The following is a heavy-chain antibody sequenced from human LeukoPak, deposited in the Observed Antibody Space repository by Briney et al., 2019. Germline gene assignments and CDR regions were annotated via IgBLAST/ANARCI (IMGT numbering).Heavy chain of an antibody. V-gene: IGHV3-21*01. CDR2: IDSTSAYK. Sequence: RSGGSLRLSCAASGFTFSSSSMNWVCQAPGKGLEWVSYIDSTSAYKLYTGSVEGRFTISRDNAKNSLYLQMNSLRAEDTAVYYCARDTSGSYSITYFDYWGHGALVTVSA. D-gene: IGHD3-10*01. J-gene: IGHJ4*01. CDR1: GFTFSSSS. CDR3: ARDTSGSYSITYFDY.